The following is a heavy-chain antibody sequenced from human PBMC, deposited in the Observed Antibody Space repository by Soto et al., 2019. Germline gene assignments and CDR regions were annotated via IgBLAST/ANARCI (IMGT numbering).Heavy chain of an antibody. CDR1: GFTFSSYW. CDR2: INSDGSST. Sequence: EVQLVESGGGLVQPGGSLRLSCAASGFTFSSYWMHWVRQAPGKGLVWVSRINSDGSSTSYADSVKGRFTISRDNAKNTLYLQMNSLRAEDTAVYYCARIRVVVAAKRIYYYYGMDVWGQGTTVTVSS. D-gene: IGHD2-15*01. CDR3: ARIRVVVAAKRIYYYYGMDV. V-gene: IGHV3-74*01. J-gene: IGHJ6*02.